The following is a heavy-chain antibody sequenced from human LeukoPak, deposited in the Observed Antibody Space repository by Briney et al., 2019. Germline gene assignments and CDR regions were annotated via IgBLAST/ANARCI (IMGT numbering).Heavy chain of an antibody. D-gene: IGHD4-17*01. V-gene: IGHV3-30-3*01. CDR3: ARETQNYGDYLEN. Sequence: GGSLRLSCAASGFTFSSYGMHWVRQAPGKGLEWVAFISHDGSNKDYADSVKGRFTISRDNSQNTLYLQMNSLRAEDTAVYYCARETQNYGDYLENWGQGTLVTVSS. J-gene: IGHJ4*02. CDR2: ISHDGSNK. CDR1: GFTFSSYG.